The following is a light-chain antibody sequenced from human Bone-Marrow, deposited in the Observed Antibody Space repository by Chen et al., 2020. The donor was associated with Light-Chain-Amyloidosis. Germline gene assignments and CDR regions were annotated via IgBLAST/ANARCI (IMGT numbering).Light chain of an antibody. CDR3: QVWDRSSDRPV. Sequence: SSVLTQPSSVSVVPGQTATIVCGGTNIGSTSVHWYQQTPGQAPLLVVYDDSVRPSGIPERLSGSNSGNTATLTISRVEAGDEADYYCQVWDRSSDRPVFGGGTKLTVL. CDR1: NIGSTS. V-gene: IGLV3-21*02. CDR2: DDS. J-gene: IGLJ3*02.